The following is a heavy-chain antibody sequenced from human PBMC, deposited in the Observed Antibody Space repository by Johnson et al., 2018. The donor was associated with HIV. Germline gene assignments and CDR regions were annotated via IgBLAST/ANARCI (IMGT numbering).Heavy chain of an antibody. CDR1: GFTFSSYA. V-gene: IGHV3-30-3*01. CDR2: ISYDGSNK. Sequence: QVQLVESGGGLVQPGRSLRLSCTASGFTFSSYAMHWVRPAPGKGLEWVAFISYDGSNKYYADAVKGRFTISRDNSKNTLYLQMGGLRPQDMAVYYCARASALDIWGQGTMVTVSS. J-gene: IGHJ3*02. CDR3: ARASALDI.